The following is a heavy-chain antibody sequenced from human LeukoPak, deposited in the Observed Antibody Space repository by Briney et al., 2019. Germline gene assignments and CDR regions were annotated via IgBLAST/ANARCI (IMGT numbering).Heavy chain of an antibody. CDR2: IYYSGST. CDR3: ARRRDDSSGYYWYFDY. Sequence: SETLSLTCTVSGGSISSSTHYWGWIRQPAGKGLEWMGSIYYSGSTYYNPPLKSRVTISVDTSKKQFSLKLSSVTAADTAVYYCARRRDDSSGYYWYFDYWGQGTLVTVSS. V-gene: IGHV4-39*01. CDR1: GGSISSSTHY. D-gene: IGHD3-22*01. J-gene: IGHJ4*02.